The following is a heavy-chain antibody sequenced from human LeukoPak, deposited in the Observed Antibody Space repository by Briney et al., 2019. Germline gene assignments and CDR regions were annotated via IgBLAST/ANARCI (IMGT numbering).Heavy chain of an antibody. J-gene: IGHJ4*02. CDR2: ISSSSSTI. D-gene: IGHD5-12*01. CDR1: GFTFSSYS. CDR3: ARGDGYDPVDY. Sequence: PGGSLRLSCAASGFTFSSYSMNWVRQAPGKGLEWVSYISSSSSTIYYADSVKGRFTTSRDNAKNSLYLQMNSLRAEDTAVYYCARGDGYDPVDYWGQGTLATVSS. V-gene: IGHV3-48*01.